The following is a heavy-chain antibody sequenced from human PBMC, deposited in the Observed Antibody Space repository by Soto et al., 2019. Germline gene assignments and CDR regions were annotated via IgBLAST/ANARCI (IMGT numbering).Heavy chain of an antibody. CDR3: AKASHALTFFHYFAY. D-gene: IGHD3-16*01. CDR2: INGSYGTT. V-gene: IGHV3-23*01. CDR1: GFTFTSYA. J-gene: IGHJ4*02. Sequence: GGSLRLSCAASGFTFTSYALSWVRQAPGKGLEWVSSINGSYGTTYYADPVKGRFTVSRDISKNTMDLQMNSLAAEDAALYDGAKASHALTFFHYFAYWGQGTLVTVSS.